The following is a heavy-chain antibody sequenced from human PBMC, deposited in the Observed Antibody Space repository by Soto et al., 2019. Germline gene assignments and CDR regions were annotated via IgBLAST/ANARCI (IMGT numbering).Heavy chain of an antibody. J-gene: IGHJ2*01. Sequence: QVQLVESGGVVVQPGRSLSLSCAASGFTFSNYAMHWVRQAPGEGLEWVPVVSHDGINQYYADSVKGRFTISRDNSKHTLYLQMNSLRAEAMAVYYCAKDPPGGLDWNFSLWSRATLVTVTS. D-gene: IGHD3-10*01. CDR2: VSHDGINQ. CDR1: GFTFSNYA. CDR3: AKDPPGGLDWNFSL. V-gene: IGHV3-30*18.